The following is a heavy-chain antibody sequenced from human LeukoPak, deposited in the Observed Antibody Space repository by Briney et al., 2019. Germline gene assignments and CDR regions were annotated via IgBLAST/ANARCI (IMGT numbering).Heavy chain of an antibody. D-gene: IGHD1-26*01. Sequence: SETLSLTCTVSGGSISTYYWSWIRQPPGKGLEWIGYIYYTGSTSYNPSLKSRVTMSLDASKDQFSLELNSVTPADTAVYYCARGGNYWPQWWFDPWGRGTLVSVSS. CDR1: GGSISTYY. CDR3: ARGGNYWPQWWFDP. J-gene: IGHJ5*02. CDR2: IYYTGST. V-gene: IGHV4-59*01.